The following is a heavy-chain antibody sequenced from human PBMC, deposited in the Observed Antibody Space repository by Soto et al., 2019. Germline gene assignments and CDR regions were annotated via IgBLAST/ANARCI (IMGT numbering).Heavy chain of an antibody. CDR1: GYTFTSYA. CDR3: AKDYYDSSGYYPPALDFDY. D-gene: IGHD3-22*01. Sequence: ASVKVSCKASGYTFTSYAMHWVRQAPGQRLEWMGWINAGNGNTKYSQKFQGRVTITRDTSASTAYMELSSLRSEDTAAYYCAKDYYDSSGYYPPALDFDYWGQGTLVTVSS. V-gene: IGHV1-3*01. J-gene: IGHJ4*02. CDR2: INAGNGNT.